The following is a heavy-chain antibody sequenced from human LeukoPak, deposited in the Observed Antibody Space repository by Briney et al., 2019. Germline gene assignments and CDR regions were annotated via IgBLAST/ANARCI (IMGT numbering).Heavy chain of an antibody. CDR2: IKQDGSEK. CDR3: AKDNGGNSDF. V-gene: IGHV3-7*03. Sequence: GGSLRLSCAASGFTFSSYWMSWVRQAPGKGLEWVANIKQDGSEKYYVDSVKGRFTISRDNSKNTLYLQLNILRAEDTAVYYCAKDNGGNSDFWGQGTLVTVSS. CDR1: GFTFSSYW. D-gene: IGHD4-23*01. J-gene: IGHJ4*02.